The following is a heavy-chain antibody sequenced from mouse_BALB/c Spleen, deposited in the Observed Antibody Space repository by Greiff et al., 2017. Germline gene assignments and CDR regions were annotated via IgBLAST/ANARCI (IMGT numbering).Heavy chain of an antibody. CDR2: ISDGGSYT. J-gene: IGHJ2*01. CDR1: GFTFSDYY. V-gene: IGHV5-4*02. Sequence: EVKLMESGGGLVKPGGSLKLSCAASGFTFSDYYMYWVRQTPEKRLEWVATISDGGSYTYYPDSVKGRFTISRDNAKNNLYLQMSSLKSEDTAMYYCARDVEESRFAYWGQGTTLTVSS. CDR3: ARDVEESRFAY.